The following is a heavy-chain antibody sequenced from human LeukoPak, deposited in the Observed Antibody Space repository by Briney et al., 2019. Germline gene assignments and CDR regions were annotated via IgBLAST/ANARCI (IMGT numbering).Heavy chain of an antibody. D-gene: IGHD3-10*01. CDR1: GXTFSSYS. CDR3: ATGGYDS. J-gene: IGHJ4*02. Sequence: PGGSLRLSCAASGXTFSSYSMNWVRQAPGKGLEWVSSISSSSSYIYYADSVKGRSTISRDNAKNSLYLQMSSLRAEDTAVYYCATGGYDSWGQGTLVTVSS. CDR2: ISSSSSYI. V-gene: IGHV3-21*01.